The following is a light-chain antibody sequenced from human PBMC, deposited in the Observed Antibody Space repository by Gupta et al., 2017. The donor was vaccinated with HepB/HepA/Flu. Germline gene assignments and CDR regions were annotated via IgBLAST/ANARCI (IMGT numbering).Light chain of an antibody. CDR2: AAS. CDR1: QGIRND. J-gene: IGKJ1*01. V-gene: IGKV1-17*01. CDR3: LQHRSYPHT. Sequence: DIQMTQSQSSLSASVGDRVTITCRASQGIRNDLAWYQQKPGKAPKRLIYAASSLQSGVASRFSGSGSGTEFTLTISSLQPEDFGTYFCLQHRSYPHTFGQGTKVEIK.